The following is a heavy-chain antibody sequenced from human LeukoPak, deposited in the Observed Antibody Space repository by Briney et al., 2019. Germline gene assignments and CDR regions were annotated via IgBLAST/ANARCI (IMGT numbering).Heavy chain of an antibody. CDR1: GYTFTSYA. J-gene: IGHJ4*02. Sequence: ASVKVSCKASGYTFTSYAMNWVRQAPGQRLEWMGWINAGNGNTKYSQKFQGRVTITRDTSASTAYMELSSLRSEDTAVYYCAGADTAMTYFDYWGQGTLVTVSS. V-gene: IGHV1-3*01. CDR3: AGADTAMTYFDY. CDR2: INAGNGNT. D-gene: IGHD5-18*01.